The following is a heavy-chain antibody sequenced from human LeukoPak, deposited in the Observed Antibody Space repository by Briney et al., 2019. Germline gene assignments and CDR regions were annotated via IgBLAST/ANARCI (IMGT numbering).Heavy chain of an antibody. Sequence: GASVKVSCKASGYTFTSYYMHWVRQAPGPGLEWMGGIIPIFGTANYAQKFQGRVTITADESTSTAYMELSSLRSEGTAVYYCARSRGSGSYLWGQGTLVTVSS. J-gene: IGHJ4*02. CDR1: GYTFTSYY. V-gene: IGHV1-69*13. CDR2: IIPIFGTA. CDR3: ARSRGSGSYL. D-gene: IGHD3-10*01.